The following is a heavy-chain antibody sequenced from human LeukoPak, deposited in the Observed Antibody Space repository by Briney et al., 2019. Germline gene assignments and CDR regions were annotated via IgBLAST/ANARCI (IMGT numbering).Heavy chain of an antibody. J-gene: IGHJ4*02. V-gene: IGHV3-53*01. Sequence: GGSLRLSCAASGFTVSSNYMSWVRQAPGKGLEWVSVIYSGGSTYYADSVKGRFTISRDNSKNTLYLQMNSLRAEDTAVYYCAKDPQVVVIATFDYWGQGTLVTVSS. CDR3: AKDPQVVVIATFDY. D-gene: IGHD2-21*01. CDR2: IYSGGST. CDR1: GFTVSSNY.